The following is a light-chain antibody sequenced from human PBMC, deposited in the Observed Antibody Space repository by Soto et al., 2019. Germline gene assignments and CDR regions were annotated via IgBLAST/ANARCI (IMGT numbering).Light chain of an antibody. CDR3: QNYNSAPRT. J-gene: IGKJ1*01. CDR1: QGVSNF. Sequence: DIQMTQSPSSLSASVGDRVTITCRASQGVSNFLVWYQQKPGKVPKLLIYAASTLQSGVPTRFRGSGSGTDVTLTISSLQPEDVATYYCQNYNSAPRTFGQGTKVAIK. V-gene: IGKV1-27*01. CDR2: AAS.